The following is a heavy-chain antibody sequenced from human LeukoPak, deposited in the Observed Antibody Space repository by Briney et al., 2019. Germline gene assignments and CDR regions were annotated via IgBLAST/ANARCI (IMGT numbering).Heavy chain of an antibody. Sequence: GGSLRLSCAASGFTFSSYAITWVRQAPGKGLEWVSSIYGGDNREYSDSVKGRFTISRDDSKNTVSLQMSSLRVEDTAVYYCARGPTVSSTWDYWGQGTLVTVSP. CDR2: IYGGDNR. J-gene: IGHJ4*02. CDR3: ARGPTVSSTWDY. D-gene: IGHD2-2*01. CDR1: GFTFSSYA. V-gene: IGHV3-23*03.